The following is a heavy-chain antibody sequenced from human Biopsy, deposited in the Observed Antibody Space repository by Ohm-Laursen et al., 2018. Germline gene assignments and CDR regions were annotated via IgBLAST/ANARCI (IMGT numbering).Heavy chain of an antibody. Sequence: ASVKVSCKTSGYTFTGYHVHWVRQAPGQGLEWMGWINAKTGDTNYAQKFQGRVTMTRDTSISTAYVDLSSLRSDDTAAYYCTRGGYYYDSLAYYYWFDPWGQGTLVTVSS. CDR1: GYTFTGYH. D-gene: IGHD3-22*01. CDR2: INAKTGDT. V-gene: IGHV1-2*02. CDR3: TRGGYYYDSLAYYYWFDP. J-gene: IGHJ5*02.